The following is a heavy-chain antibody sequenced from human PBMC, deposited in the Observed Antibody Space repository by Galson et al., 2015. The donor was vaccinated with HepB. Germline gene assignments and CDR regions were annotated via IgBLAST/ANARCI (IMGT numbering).Heavy chain of an antibody. J-gene: IGHJ4*02. Sequence: SETLSLTCAVSGGSISSSNWWSWVRQPPGKGLEWIGEIYHSGSTNYNPSLKSRVTISVDKSKNQFSLKLSSVTAADTAVYYCARVPVRGYSYGIIDYWGQGTLVTVSS. CDR2: IYHSGST. D-gene: IGHD5-18*01. V-gene: IGHV4-4*02. CDR1: GGSISSSNW. CDR3: ARVPVRGYSYGIIDY.